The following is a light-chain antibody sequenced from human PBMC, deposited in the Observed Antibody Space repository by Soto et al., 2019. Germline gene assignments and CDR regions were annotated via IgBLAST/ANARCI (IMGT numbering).Light chain of an antibody. Sequence: QSALTQPASVSGSPGQSITISCTGTSSDVGTYNFVSWYQQHPGKAPKLMIYEVSSRPSGVSNRFSGSKSGNTASLTISGLQAEDEADYYCSSYSSTSTTWVFGGGTKVTVL. CDR2: EVS. CDR3: SSYSSTSTTWV. V-gene: IGLV2-14*01. CDR1: SSDVGTYNF. J-gene: IGLJ3*02.